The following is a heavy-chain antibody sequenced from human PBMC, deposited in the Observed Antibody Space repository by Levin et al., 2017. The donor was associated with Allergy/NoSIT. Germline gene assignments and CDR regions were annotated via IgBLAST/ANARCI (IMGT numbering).Heavy chain of an antibody. CDR2: ISGSGGST. CDR1: GFTFSSYA. CDR3: AKEEYCSSTSCPDAEYFQH. D-gene: IGHD2-2*01. Sequence: PGGSLRLSCAASGFTFSSYAMSWVRQAPGKGLEWVSAISGSGGSTYYADSVKGRFTISRDNSKNTLYLQMNSLRAEDTAVYYCAKEEYCSSTSCPDAEYFQHWGQGTLVTVSS. V-gene: IGHV3-23*01. J-gene: IGHJ1*01.